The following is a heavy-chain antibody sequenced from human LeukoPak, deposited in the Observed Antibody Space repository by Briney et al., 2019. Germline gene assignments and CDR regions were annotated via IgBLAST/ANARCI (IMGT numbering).Heavy chain of an antibody. Sequence: GWSLRLSCAASGFTFSNTWMSWVRQAPGKGLEWVGRIKSKTDGGTTDYAAPVKGRFSISRDDSKNTLYLQMNSLRAEDTAVYYCAKDLGLRGIYGPRGGKTIDYWGQGTLVTVSS. CDR3: AKDLGLRGIYGPRGGKTIDY. D-gene: IGHD2-21*01. V-gene: IGHV3-15*01. CDR1: GFTFSNTW. J-gene: IGHJ4*02. CDR2: IKSKTDGGTT.